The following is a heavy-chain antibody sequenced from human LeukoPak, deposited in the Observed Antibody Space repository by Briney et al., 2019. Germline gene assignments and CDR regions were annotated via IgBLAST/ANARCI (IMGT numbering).Heavy chain of an antibody. CDR2: VSIGGTYI. Sequence: GGSLSLSCAASGFTFSSYGMNWVRQAPGKGLEWVSFVSIGGTYIYYADSVKGRFTISRDDAKNSLYLQMNSLTAEDTAEYYCARNKINTVTTGWYFDLWGRGTLVTVSS. CDR3: ARNKINTVTTGWYFDL. CDR1: GFTFSSYG. J-gene: IGHJ2*01. V-gene: IGHV3-21*01. D-gene: IGHD4-17*01.